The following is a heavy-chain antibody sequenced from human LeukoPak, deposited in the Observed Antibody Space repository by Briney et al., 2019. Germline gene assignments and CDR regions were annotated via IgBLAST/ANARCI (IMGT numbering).Heavy chain of an antibody. CDR2: ISYDGSNK. D-gene: IGHD2-2*01. CDR1: GFTFSSYG. J-gene: IGHJ5*02. Sequence: GGSLRLSCAASGFTFSSYGMHWVRQAPGKGLEWVAVISYDGSNKYYADSVKGRFTISRDNSKNTLYLQMNSLRAEDTAVYYCPNRLGPNAIGCLNSDPWAREPWSPSPQ. V-gene: IGHV3-30*18. CDR3: PNRLGPNAIGCLNSDP.